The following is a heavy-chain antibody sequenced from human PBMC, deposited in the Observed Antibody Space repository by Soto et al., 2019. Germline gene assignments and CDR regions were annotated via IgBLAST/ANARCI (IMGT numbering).Heavy chain of an antibody. Sequence: QVQLVQSGAAVKKPGSSVKVSCKASGGTFSSYTISWVRQAPGQGLEWMGRIIPILGIANYAQKFQGRVTITADKSTSTAYMELSSLRSEDTAVYYCARGGSSVVTPVVYWGQGTLVTVSS. CDR3: ARGGSSVVTPVVY. J-gene: IGHJ4*02. V-gene: IGHV1-69*02. CDR2: IIPILGIA. D-gene: IGHD2-21*02. CDR1: GGTFSSYT.